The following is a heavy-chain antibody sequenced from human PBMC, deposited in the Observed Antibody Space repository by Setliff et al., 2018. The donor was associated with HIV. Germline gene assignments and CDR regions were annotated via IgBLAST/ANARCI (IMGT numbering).Heavy chain of an antibody. CDR3: ARGDGTKYYYYYYMDV. V-gene: IGHV4-61*01. CDR2: IYYSGST. D-gene: IGHD1-7*01. Sequence: PSETLSLTCSVSGGSISIFSYYWSWIRQPPGKGLELIGYIYYSGSTNYNPSLKSRVTISVDKSKNQFSLKLSSVTAADPAVYYCARGDGTKYYYYYYMDVWGKGTTVTVSS. CDR1: GGSISIFSYY. J-gene: IGHJ6*03.